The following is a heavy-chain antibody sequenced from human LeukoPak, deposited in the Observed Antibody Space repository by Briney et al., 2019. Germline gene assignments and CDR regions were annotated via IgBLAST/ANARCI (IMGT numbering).Heavy chain of an antibody. D-gene: IGHD1-7*01. CDR2: IYYSGST. J-gene: IGHJ4*02. CDR3: AMNYYFAY. Sequence: PSETLSLTCTVSGGSISSYYWSWVRQPPGKGLEWIGYIYYSGSTNYNPSLKRRVTISVDTSKNQFSLKLSSVTAADTAVYYCAMNYYFAYWGQGTLVTVSS. CDR1: GGSISSYY. V-gene: IGHV4-59*01.